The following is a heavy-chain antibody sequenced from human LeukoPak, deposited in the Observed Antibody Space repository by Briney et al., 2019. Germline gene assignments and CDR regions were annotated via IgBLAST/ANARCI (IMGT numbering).Heavy chain of an antibody. CDR1: GGSISSYY. CDR2: IYYSGST. D-gene: IGHD5-24*01. Sequence: KPSETLSLTCTVSGGSISSYYLIWVRQPPGKGLEWIGYIYYSGSTNYNPSLKSRVTISVDTSKNQFSLKLSSVTAADTAVYCCATELGTWLQYDYWGQGTLVTVSS. V-gene: IGHV4-59*01. J-gene: IGHJ4*02. CDR3: ATELGTWLQYDY.